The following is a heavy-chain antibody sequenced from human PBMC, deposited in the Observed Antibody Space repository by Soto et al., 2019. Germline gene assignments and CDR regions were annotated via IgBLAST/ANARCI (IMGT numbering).Heavy chain of an antibody. CDR2: IISDESTT. D-gene: IGHD2-15*01. CDR1: GFTFSTYW. J-gene: IGHJ3*02. CDR3: ATGPTPAFDI. V-gene: IGHV3-74*01. Sequence: GGSLRLSCAASGFTFSTYWMHWVRQAPGKGLVCVSRIISDESTTIYADFVKGRFTISRDNAKNTLYLQMNSLSVEDTAMYYCATGPTPAFDIWGRGTMVTVSS.